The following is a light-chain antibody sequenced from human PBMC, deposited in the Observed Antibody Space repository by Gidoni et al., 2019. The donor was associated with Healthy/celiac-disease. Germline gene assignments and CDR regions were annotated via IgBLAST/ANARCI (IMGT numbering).Light chain of an antibody. CDR1: NIGSKS. V-gene: IGLV3-21*02. CDR2: DDS. CDR3: QVWDSSSDHVV. J-gene: IGLJ2*01. Sequence: SYVLTQPPSVSVAPGQTARITCGGNNIGSKSVHWYQQKPGQAPVLVVYDDSDRPSGLPGRFSGPKSGNTATLTISRVEAGDEADYYCQVWDSSSDHVVFGGGTKLTVL.